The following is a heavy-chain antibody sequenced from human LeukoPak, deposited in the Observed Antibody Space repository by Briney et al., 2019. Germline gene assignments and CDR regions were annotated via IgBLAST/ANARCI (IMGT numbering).Heavy chain of an antibody. J-gene: IGHJ1*01. Sequence: GGSLRLSCAASGFTFSTYWMNWVRQAPGKGLEWVANIKQDGSEKYYVDSVKGRFTISRDNAKNSLYLQLTSLRAEDTAVYYCASPNSSGWYYLQHWGQGTRVNVFS. CDR1: GFTFSTYW. D-gene: IGHD6-19*01. CDR2: IKQDGSEK. CDR3: ASPNSSGWYYLQH. V-gene: IGHV3-7*01.